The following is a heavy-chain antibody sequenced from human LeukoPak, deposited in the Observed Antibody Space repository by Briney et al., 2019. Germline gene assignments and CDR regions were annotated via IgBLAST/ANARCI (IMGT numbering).Heavy chain of an antibody. CDR1: GYTFTSYY. CDR2: INPSGGST. V-gene: IGHV1-46*01. D-gene: IGHD4-23*01. Sequence: ASVKVSCKASGYTFTSYYMHWVRQAPGQGLEWMGIINPSGGSTSYAQKFQGRVTMTRDTSTSTVYMELSSLRSEDTAVYYCATLSYYGGNSQPMPYGGDIWGQGTMVTVSS. J-gene: IGHJ3*02. CDR3: ATLSYYGGNSQPMPYGGDI.